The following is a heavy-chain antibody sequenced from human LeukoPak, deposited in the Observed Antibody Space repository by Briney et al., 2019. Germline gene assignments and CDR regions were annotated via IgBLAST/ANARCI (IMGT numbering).Heavy chain of an antibody. D-gene: IGHD3-10*01. Sequence: KAGGSLRLSCAASGFTFSDYYLSWIRQAPGKGLEWVSYISTSGNSIYYADSVKGRFTISRDNAKNSLSLQMNSLRAEDTALYYCARGHYGLDYWGQGTLVTVSS. J-gene: IGHJ4*02. V-gene: IGHV3-11*01. CDR3: ARGHYGLDY. CDR2: ISTSGNSI. CDR1: GFTFSDYY.